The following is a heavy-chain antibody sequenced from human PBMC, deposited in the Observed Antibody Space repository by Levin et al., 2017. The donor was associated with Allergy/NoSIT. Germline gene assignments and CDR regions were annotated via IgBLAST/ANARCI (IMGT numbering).Heavy chain of an antibody. Sequence: GESLKISCAASGFTFSSYSMNWVRQAPGKGLEWVSSISSSSSYIYYADSVKGRFTISRDNAKNSLYLQMNSLRAEDTAVYYCARVTTTGGLRSGKGMDVWGQGTTVTVSS. J-gene: IGHJ6*02. D-gene: IGHD1-26*01. V-gene: IGHV3-21*01. CDR1: GFTFSSYS. CDR3: ARVTTTGGLRSGKGMDV. CDR2: ISSSSSYI.